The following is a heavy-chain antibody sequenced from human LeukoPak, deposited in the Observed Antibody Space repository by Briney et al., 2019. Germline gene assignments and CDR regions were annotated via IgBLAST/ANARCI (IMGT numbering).Heavy chain of an antibody. Sequence: SETLSLTCTVSGGSINSGDYYWSWIRQPPGKGLEWIGYICYSGSTYYNPSLKSRVTISVDTSKNQFSLKMSSVTAADTAVYYCASYYDSSGYTDNFDYWGQGTLVTVSS. V-gene: IGHV4-30-4*01. CDR1: GGSINSGDYY. CDR3: ASYYDSSGYTDNFDY. D-gene: IGHD3-22*01. CDR2: ICYSGST. J-gene: IGHJ4*02.